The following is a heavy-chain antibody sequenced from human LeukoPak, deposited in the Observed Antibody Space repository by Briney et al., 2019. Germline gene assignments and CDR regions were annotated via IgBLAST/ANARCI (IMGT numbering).Heavy chain of an antibody. J-gene: IGHJ2*01. Sequence: GRSLRLSCAAPGLTFSSCAMHWVRQAPGKGLEWVAFISYDGSNKFYADSVKGRFTISRDNSKNTLYLQMNSLRAEDTAVYYCAREGGFCTNSVCYSYWYFDLWGRGTLVTVSS. CDR2: ISYDGSNK. CDR3: AREGGFCTNSVCYSYWYFDL. CDR1: GLTFSSCA. D-gene: IGHD2-8*01. V-gene: IGHV3-30-3*01.